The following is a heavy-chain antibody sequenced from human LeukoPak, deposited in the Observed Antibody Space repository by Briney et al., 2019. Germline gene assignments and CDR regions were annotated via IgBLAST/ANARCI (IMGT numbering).Heavy chain of an antibody. CDR2: INPNSGGT. D-gene: IGHD3-22*01. J-gene: IGHJ6*02. CDR3: ARDMYYYDSSGYYPYYYYGMDV. Sequence: ASVKVSCKASGYTFTGYYMHWVRQAPGQGLEWMGRINPNSGGTNYAQKFQGRVTMTRDTSISTAYMELSRLRSDDTAVYYCARDMYYYDSSGYYPYYYYGMDVWGQGTTVTVSS. V-gene: IGHV1-2*06. CDR1: GYTFTGYY.